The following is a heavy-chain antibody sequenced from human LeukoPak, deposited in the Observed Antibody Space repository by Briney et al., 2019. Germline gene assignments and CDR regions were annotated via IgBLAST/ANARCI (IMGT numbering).Heavy chain of an antibody. D-gene: IGHD3-10*01. CDR1: GGSISSGSYC. Sequence: PSETLSLTWTVSGGSISSGSYCWSWIRQPAGKGLAWIGHIHTSGNTNYNSSLKSRVTISVDTYKHQFSLKLSSVTAADTAVYYCARDPGIMVRGSRRGYDGNYYYMDVWGKGTTVTISS. V-gene: IGHV4-61*09. J-gene: IGHJ6*03. CDR3: ARDPGIMVRGSRRGYDGNYYYMDV. CDR2: IHTSGNT.